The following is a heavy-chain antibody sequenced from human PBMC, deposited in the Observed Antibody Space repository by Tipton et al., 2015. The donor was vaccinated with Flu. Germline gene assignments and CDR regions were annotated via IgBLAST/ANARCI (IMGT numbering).Heavy chain of an antibody. Sequence: SLRLSCAASGFNLTYYEINWVRQAPGKGLEWVAVISYDGKVTYYGDSVKGRFTISRDDSKNMLYLQVNSLRGEDTAVYYCARDSGYDYHFVMGVWGQGTTVIVSS. CDR1: GFNLTYYE. D-gene: IGHD6-19*01. J-gene: IGHJ6*02. CDR3: ARDSGYDYHFVMGV. CDR2: ISYDGKVT. V-gene: IGHV3-30*03.